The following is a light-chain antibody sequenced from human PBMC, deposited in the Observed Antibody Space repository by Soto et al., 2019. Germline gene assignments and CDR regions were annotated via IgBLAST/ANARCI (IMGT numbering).Light chain of an antibody. J-gene: IGLJ1*01. CDR1: SSDVGAYNF. CDR3: SSFTTGVNYV. V-gene: IGLV2-14*03. CDR2: DVN. Sequence: QSALTQPASVSGSPGQSITISCTGTSSDVGAYNFVSWYQQHPGKAPKLIIYDVNNRPSEVSNRFSGSKSGNTASLTISGLQAEDEGDYCCSSFTTGVNYVFGIGTKVTVL.